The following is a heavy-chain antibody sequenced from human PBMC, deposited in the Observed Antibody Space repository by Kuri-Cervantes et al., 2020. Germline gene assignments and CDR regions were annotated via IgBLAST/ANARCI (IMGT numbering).Heavy chain of an antibody. CDR3: ARGLGYCSSTSCSSSYMDV. Sequence: ESLKISCTVSGDSVNSGDFYWRWIRQPPGKGLEWIGSIYYSGATNYNPSLKSRVTISVDTSKNQFSLKLSSVTAADTAVYYCARGLGYCSSTSCSSSYMDVWGKGTTVTVSS. CDR1: GDSVNSGDFY. D-gene: IGHD2-2*01. J-gene: IGHJ6*03. CDR2: IYYSGAT. V-gene: IGHV4-61*08.